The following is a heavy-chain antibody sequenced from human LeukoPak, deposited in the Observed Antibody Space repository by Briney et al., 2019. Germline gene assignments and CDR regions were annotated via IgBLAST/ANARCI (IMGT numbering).Heavy chain of an antibody. CDR3: AKLPGRAADY. CDR1: GFTFSSYV. CDR2: ISDSGGST. V-gene: IGHV3-23*01. Sequence: GGSLRLSCAASGFTFSSYVMYWVRQAPGKGLEWVSGISDSGGSTYYADSVKGRFTISRDNSKNTLYLQMNSLRAEDTAVYYCAKLPGRAADYWGQGTLVTVSS. J-gene: IGHJ4*02.